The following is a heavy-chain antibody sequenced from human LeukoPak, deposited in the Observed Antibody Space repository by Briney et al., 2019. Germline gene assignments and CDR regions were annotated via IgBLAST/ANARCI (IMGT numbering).Heavy chain of an antibody. Sequence: PSETLSLTCTVCGGSISIYYWSWIRQPPGKGLEWIGYIYYSGSTNYNPSLKSRVTISVDTSKNQFSLKLSSVTAADMAVYYCARQYCGGDCYFPYYYYYYGMDVWGQGTTVTVSS. J-gene: IGHJ6*02. D-gene: IGHD2-21*02. CDR3: ARQYCGGDCYFPYYYYYYGMDV. CDR1: GGSISIYY. V-gene: IGHV4-59*01. CDR2: IYYSGST.